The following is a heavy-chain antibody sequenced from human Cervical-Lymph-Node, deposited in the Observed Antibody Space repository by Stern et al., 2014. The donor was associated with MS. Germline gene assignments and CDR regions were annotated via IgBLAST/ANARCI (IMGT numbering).Heavy chain of an antibody. D-gene: IGHD3-22*01. CDR2: VYNDGST. J-gene: IGHJ6*02. CDR1: GFIVSSNY. Sequence: VQLVESGGGLVQPGGSLKVSCAASGFIVSSNYMSWVRQAPGKGLEWASIVYNDGSTYYADSVKGRFTISRDNSKNTLSLQMNSLRAEDTAVYYCARAEGVGDSSGYWEYYGMDVWGQGTTVTVSS. V-gene: IGHV3-66*01. CDR3: ARAEGVGDSSGYWEYYGMDV.